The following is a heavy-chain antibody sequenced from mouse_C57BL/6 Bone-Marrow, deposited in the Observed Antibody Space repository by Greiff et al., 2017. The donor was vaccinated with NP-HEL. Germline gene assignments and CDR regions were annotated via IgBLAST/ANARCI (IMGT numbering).Heavy chain of an antibody. Sequence: QVQLQQPGAELVRPGSSVKLSCKASGYTFTSYWMDWVKQRPGQGLELIGNIYPSDSETHYNPKFKDKATLTVDKSSSTAYMQLSSVTSEDSAVYYCARRDWFFDYWGQGTTLTVSS. J-gene: IGHJ2*01. D-gene: IGHD2-2*01. CDR2: IYPSDSET. CDR3: ARRDWFFDY. V-gene: IGHV1-61*01. CDR1: GYTFTSYW.